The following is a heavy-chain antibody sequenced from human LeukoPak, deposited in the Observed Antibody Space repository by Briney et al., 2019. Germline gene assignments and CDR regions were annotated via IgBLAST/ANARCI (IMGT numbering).Heavy chain of an antibody. J-gene: IGHJ4*02. CDR1: GFTFSIYG. V-gene: IGHV3-48*01. D-gene: IGHD3-16*02. CDR2: ISSSGSNS. CDR3: ASGYRSGPICA. Sequence: GGSLRLSCAASGFTFSIYGISWVRQAPGKGLEWVSYISSSGSNSYHADSVKGRFSISRDNSKNSLYLQMNSLRAEDTAMYFCASGYRSGPICAWGQGTPVTVSS.